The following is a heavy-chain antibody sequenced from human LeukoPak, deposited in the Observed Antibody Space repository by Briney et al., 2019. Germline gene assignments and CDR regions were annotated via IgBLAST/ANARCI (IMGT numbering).Heavy chain of an antibody. D-gene: IGHD3-22*01. J-gene: IGHJ4*02. Sequence: SETLSPTCTVSGGSISSSSYYWGWIRQPPGKGLEWIGSIYYSGSTYYNPSLKSRVTISVDTSKNQFSLKLSSVTAADTAVYYCARFSLLLPNYFDYWGQGTLVTVSS. CDR3: ARFSLLLPNYFDY. CDR2: IYYSGST. V-gene: IGHV4-39*01. CDR1: GGSISSSSYY.